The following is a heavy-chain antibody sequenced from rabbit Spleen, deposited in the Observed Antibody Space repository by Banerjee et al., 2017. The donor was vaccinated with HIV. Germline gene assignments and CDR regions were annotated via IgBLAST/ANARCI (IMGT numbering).Heavy chain of an antibody. CDR2: IYTGNDKT. J-gene: IGHJ4*01. CDR1: GLDFSGDSY. CDR3: ARDLAGVIGWNFSL. V-gene: IGHV1S40*01. Sequence: QSLEESGGGLVKPGASLTLTCKASGLDFSGDSYDSYMCWVRQAPGKGLEWIGCIYTGNDKTYYASWAKGRFTISKTSSTTVTLQMTSLTVADTATYFCARDLAGVIGWNFSLWGPGTLVTVS. D-gene: IGHD4-1*01.